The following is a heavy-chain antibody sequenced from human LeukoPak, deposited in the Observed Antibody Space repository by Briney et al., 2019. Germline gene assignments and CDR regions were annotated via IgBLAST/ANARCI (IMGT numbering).Heavy chain of an antibody. CDR2: IIPILGIA. CDR1: GGTFSSYA. D-gene: IGHD2-2*01. Sequence: ASVKVSCKASGGTFSSYAISWVRQAPGQGLEWMGRIIPILGIANYAQKFQGRVTITADKSTSTAYMELSSLRSEDTAVYYCARVEYQLYGMDVWGQGTTVTVSS. CDR3: ARVEYQLYGMDV. J-gene: IGHJ6*02. V-gene: IGHV1-69*04.